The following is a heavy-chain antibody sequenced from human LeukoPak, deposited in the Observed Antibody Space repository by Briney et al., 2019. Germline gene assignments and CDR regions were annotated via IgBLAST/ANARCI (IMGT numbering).Heavy chain of an antibody. Sequence: GASLRLSCVASGFTFSNYAMSWVRQAPGKGLEWVSAITGSGTNRYYADSLKGRFTTSRDNSKNTVFLQMNSLRHEDTAIYYCVIWGDYDVLTGYYVPDYWGQGTLVAVAS. CDR2: ITGSGTNR. V-gene: IGHV3-23*01. CDR3: VIWGDYDVLTGYYVPDY. D-gene: IGHD3-9*01. J-gene: IGHJ4*02. CDR1: GFTFSNYA.